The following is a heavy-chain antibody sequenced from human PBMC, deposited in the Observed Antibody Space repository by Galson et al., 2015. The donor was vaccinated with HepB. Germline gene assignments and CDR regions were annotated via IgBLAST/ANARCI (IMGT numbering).Heavy chain of an antibody. D-gene: IGHD2-2*01. CDR1: GFTFSNAW. CDR2: IKSKTDGGTT. CDR3: TTDIVVVPAAFFDY. J-gene: IGHJ4*02. V-gene: IGHV3-15*01. Sequence: SLRLSCAASGFTFSNAWMSWVRQAPGKGLEWVGRIKSKTDGGTTDYAAPVKGRFTISRDDSKNTLYLQMNSLKTEDTAVYYCTTDIVVVPAAFFDYWGQGTLVTVSS.